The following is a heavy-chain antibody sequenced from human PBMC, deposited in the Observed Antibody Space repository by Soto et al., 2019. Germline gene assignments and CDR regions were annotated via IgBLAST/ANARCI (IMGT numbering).Heavy chain of an antibody. D-gene: IGHD3-10*02. Sequence: ASVKVSCKTSGDTLRSYGFIWVRQAPGQGLEWMGWISGNNDNTNYAQKFQGRVTLTKDTSTSIAYMELRSLISDDTAVYYCASCNFMLYFDYWGQGTQVTVSS. CDR3: ASCNFMLYFDY. V-gene: IGHV1-18*01. CDR2: ISGNNDNT. CDR1: GDTLRSYG. J-gene: IGHJ4*02.